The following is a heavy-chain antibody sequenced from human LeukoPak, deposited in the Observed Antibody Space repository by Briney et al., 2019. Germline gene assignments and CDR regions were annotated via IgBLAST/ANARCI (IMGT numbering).Heavy chain of an antibody. CDR1: GFTVSSNY. Sequence: GGSLRLTCAASGFTVSSNYMSWVRQAPGKGLEWVSVIYSGGSTYYADSVKGRFTISRDNTKGSLFLQLNSLRAEDTAVYYCARDLGYCTNGVCHTRFDYWGQGTLVAVSS. V-gene: IGHV3-53*01. J-gene: IGHJ4*02. D-gene: IGHD2-8*01. CDR3: ARDLGYCTNGVCHTRFDY. CDR2: IYSGGST.